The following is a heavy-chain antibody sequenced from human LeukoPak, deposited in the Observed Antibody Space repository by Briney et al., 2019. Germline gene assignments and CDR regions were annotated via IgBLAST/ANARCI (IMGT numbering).Heavy chain of an antibody. CDR3: ATHYDFWSGPVPEYYYYYGMDV. CDR2: INPSGGST. V-gene: IGHV1-46*01. D-gene: IGHD3-3*01. CDR1: GYTFTSYY. J-gene: IGHJ6*02. Sequence: GASVKVSCKASGYTFTSYYMHWVRQAPGQGLEWMGIINPSGGSTSYAQKFQGRVTITRDTSASTAYMELSSLRSEDTAVYYCATHYDFWSGPVPEYYYYYGMDVWGQGTTVTVSS.